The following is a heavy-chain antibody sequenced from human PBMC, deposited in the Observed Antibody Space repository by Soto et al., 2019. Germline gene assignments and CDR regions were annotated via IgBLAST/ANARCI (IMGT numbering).Heavy chain of an antibody. CDR3: ARLGGYVSVGYYYLWDS. CDR2: INHSGST. Sequence: PSETLSLTCTVSGGSISSSSSYWGWIRQPPGKGLEWIGVINHSGSTYHNLSLKGRVTMSVDASRNQFSLKLTSMTAADTAVYYCARLGGYVSVGYYYLWDSWGQGTLVTVSS. J-gene: IGHJ4*02. CDR1: GGSISSSSSY. V-gene: IGHV4-39*01. D-gene: IGHD3-22*01.